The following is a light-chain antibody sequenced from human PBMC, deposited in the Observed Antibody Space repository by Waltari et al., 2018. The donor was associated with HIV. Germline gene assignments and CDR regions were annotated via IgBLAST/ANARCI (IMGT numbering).Light chain of an antibody. CDR3: CSFAGSSAFAV. CDR2: EGT. V-gene: IGLV2-23*01. CDR1: SSDVGSYNL. Sequence: QSALTQPASVSGSPGQSITISCTGTSSDVGSYNLVSWYQQHPGKAPKLILYEGTERPSGVSNRFSGSKSGNTASLTISGLQAEDEADYYCCSFAGSSAFAVFGGGTQLTVL. J-gene: IGLJ7*01.